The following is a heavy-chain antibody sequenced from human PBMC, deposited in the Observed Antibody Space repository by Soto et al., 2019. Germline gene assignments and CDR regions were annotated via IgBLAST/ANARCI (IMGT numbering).Heavy chain of an antibody. CDR3: ASFLGSASDYDILTGYYGDAYNWFDP. CDR1: GFTFSSYS. V-gene: IGHV3-21*01. D-gene: IGHD3-9*01. J-gene: IGHJ5*02. Sequence: EVPLVESGGGLVKPGGSLRLSCAASGFTFSSYSMNWVRQAPGKGLEWVSSISISSSYIYYADSVKGRFTISRDNAKNSLYLQMNSLRAEDTAVYYCASFLGSASDYDILTGYYGDAYNWFDPWGQGTLVTVSS. CDR2: ISISSSYI.